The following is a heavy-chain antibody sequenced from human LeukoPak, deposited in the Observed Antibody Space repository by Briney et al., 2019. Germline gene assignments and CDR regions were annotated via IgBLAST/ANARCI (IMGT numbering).Heavy chain of an antibody. CDR3: ARAYYGDYVSGFDP. Sequence: SETLSLTCTVSGGSISSSSYYWGWIRQPPGKGLEWIGSIYYSGSTYYNPSLKSRVTISVDRSKNQFSLKLSSVTAADTAVYYCARAYYGDYVSGFDPWGQGTLVTVSS. CDR2: IYYSGST. V-gene: IGHV4-39*07. J-gene: IGHJ5*02. D-gene: IGHD4-17*01. CDR1: GGSISSSSYY.